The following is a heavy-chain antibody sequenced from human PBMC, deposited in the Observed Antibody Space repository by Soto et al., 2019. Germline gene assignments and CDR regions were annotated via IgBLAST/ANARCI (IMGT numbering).Heavy chain of an antibody. J-gene: IGHJ6*02. CDR1: GGSISSGGYY. CDR3: ARELRFGEDYYGMDV. CDR2: IYYSGST. Sequence: QVQLQESGPGLVKPSQTLSLTCTVSGGSISSGGYYWSWIRQHPGKGLEWIGYIYYSGSTYYNPSLKSRVTISVDTSKNPCSLTLSSVTAADTAVYYCARELRFGEDYYGMDVWGQGTTVTVSS. D-gene: IGHD3-10*01. V-gene: IGHV4-31*03.